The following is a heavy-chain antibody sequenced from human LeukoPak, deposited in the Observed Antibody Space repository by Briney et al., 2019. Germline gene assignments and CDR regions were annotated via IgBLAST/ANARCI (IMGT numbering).Heavy chain of an antibody. V-gene: IGHV1-2*02. CDR3: ARDLPLED. J-gene: IGHJ4*02. CDR1: GYTFTFYY. Sequence: ASVKVSFTASGYTFTFYYMHWVRQAPGQGLEWMGWINPNSGGTNYAQKFQGRVTMTRDTSISTAYMELSRLRSDDTAVYYCARDLPLEDWGQGTLVTVSS. D-gene: IGHD6-6*01. CDR2: INPNSGGT.